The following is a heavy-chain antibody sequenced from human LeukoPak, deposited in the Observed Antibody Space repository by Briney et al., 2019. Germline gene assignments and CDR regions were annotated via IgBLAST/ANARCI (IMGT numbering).Heavy chain of an antibody. Sequence: GGSLRLSCAASGFTFSDNYMSWIRQAPGKGLEWVSYISSSSGYTTYADSVKGRFTISRDNAKNSLYLQMNSLRVEDTALYYCATYSFDRGYYFDYWGQGTLVSVSS. CDR1: GFTFSDNY. V-gene: IGHV3-11*03. J-gene: IGHJ4*02. D-gene: IGHD3-22*01. CDR3: ATYSFDRGYYFDY. CDR2: ISSSSGYT.